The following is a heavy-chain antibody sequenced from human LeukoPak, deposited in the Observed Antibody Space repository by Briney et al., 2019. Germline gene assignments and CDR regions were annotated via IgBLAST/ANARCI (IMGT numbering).Heavy chain of an antibody. CDR2: IYYSGST. D-gene: IGHD2-15*01. V-gene: IGHV4-31*03. CDR3: AREVGLPRYYGMDV. J-gene: IGHJ6*02. CDR1: GGSISSGVYY. Sequence: SQTLSLTCTVSGGSISSGVYYWSWIRQHPGKGLEWIGYIYYSGSTYYNPSLKSRVTISVDTSKNQFSLKLSSVTAADTAVYYCAREVGLPRYYGMDVWGQGTTVTVSS.